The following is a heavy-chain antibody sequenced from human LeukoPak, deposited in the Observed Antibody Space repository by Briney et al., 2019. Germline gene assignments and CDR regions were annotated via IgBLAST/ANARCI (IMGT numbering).Heavy chain of an antibody. J-gene: IGHJ4*02. D-gene: IGHD1-26*01. V-gene: IGHV3-66*02. CDR3: ASSGSYSPFDY. CDR1: GFTFSSYW. CDR2: IYSGGST. Sequence: PGGSLRLSCAASGFTFSSYWMSWVRQAPGKGLEWVSVIYSGGSTYYADSVKGRFTISRDNSKNTLYLQMNSLRAEDTAVYYCASSGSYSPFDYWGQGTLVTVSS.